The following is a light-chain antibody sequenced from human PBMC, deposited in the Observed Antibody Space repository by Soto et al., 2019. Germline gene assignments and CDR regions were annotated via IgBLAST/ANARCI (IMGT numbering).Light chain of an antibody. V-gene: IGLV2-14*01. CDR1: SSDVGGYNY. Sequence: QSALTQPASVSGSPGQSITISCTGTSSDVGGYNYVSWYQQHPGKAPKFMIYAVSNRPSGVSNRFSGSKSGNTASLTISGLQAEDEADYYCSSYTSSNTYVFGTGTKVTVL. CDR3: SSYTSSNTYV. CDR2: AVS. J-gene: IGLJ1*01.